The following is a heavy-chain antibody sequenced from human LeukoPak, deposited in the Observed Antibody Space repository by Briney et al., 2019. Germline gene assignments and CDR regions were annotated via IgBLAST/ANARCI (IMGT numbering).Heavy chain of an antibody. CDR1: GFIFSTYS. V-gene: IGHV3-21*01. CDR2: ISSGSTYI. CDR3: LGAFDF. J-gene: IGHJ3*01. Sequence: GGSLRLSCAASGFIFSTYSMSWVRQAPGKGLEWVSSISSGSTYIHYADSVKGRFTISRDNAQNSLYLQMNSLRVEDTAVYYCLGAFDFWGQGTMVTVSS.